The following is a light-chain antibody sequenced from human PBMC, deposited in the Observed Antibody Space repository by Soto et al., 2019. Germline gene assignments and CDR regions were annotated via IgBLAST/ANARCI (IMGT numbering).Light chain of an antibody. CDR1: PSVSSN. CDR3: QQYNNWLRTWT. Sequence: EIVMTQSPATLSVSPGERATLSCRASPSVSSNLAWYQQKPGQAPRLLIYGASTRATGIPARFSDSGSGTEFTLNISSLQSEDFAVYYCQQYNNWLRTWTFGQGTKVEIK. J-gene: IGKJ1*01. CDR2: GAS. V-gene: IGKV3-15*01.